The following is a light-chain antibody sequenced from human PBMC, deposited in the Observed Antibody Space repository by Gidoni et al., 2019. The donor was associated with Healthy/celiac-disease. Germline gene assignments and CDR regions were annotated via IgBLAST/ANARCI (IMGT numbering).Light chain of an antibody. J-gene: IGKJ4*01. CDR3: QQDYNLLT. Sequence: PGERVTLSCRASQSVSSSYLTWYQQKPGQAHRLLIYGASTRATSIPARFSGSGSGTDFTLTISSLQPEDFAVYYCQQDYNLLTFGGGTKVEIK. CDR2: GAS. CDR1: QSVSSSY. V-gene: IGKV3D-7*01.